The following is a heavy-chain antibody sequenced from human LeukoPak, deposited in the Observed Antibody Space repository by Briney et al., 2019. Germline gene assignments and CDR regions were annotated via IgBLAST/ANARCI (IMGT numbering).Heavy chain of an antibody. D-gene: IGHD1-26*01. CDR3: ARHSGSYYYFDY. Sequence: SETLSLTCAVYGGSFRNYYWTWIRQSPGKGLEWIGEINHDGITNYNPSLKSRVTISVDTSKNQFSLKLSSVTAADTAVYYCARHSGSYYYFDYWGQGTLVTVSS. V-gene: IGHV4-34*01. CDR1: GGSFRNYY. CDR2: INHDGIT. J-gene: IGHJ4*02.